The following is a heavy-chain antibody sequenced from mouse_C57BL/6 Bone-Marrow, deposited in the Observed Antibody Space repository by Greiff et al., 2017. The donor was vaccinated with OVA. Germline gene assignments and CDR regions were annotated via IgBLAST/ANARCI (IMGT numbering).Heavy chain of an antibody. CDR2: ISYDGSN. V-gene: IGHV3-6*01. CDR3: ARDADYYGCYYYAMDY. D-gene: IGHD1-1*01. J-gene: IGHJ4*01. Sequence: VQLKESGPGLVKPSQSLSLTCSVTGYSITSGYYWNWIRQFPGNKLEWMGYISYDGSNNYNPSLKNRISITRDTSKNQFFLKLNSVTTEDTATYYCARDADYYGCYYYAMDYWGQGTAVTVSA. CDR1: GYSITSGYY.